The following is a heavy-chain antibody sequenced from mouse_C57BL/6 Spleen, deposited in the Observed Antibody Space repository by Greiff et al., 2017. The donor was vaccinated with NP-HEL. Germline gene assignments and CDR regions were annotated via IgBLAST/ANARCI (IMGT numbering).Heavy chain of an antibody. CDR2: ISSGSSTI. Sequence: EVHLVESGGGLVKPGGSLKLSCAASGFTFSDYGMHWVRQAPEKGLECVAYISSGSSTIYYADTVKGRFTISRDNAKNTLFLQMTSLRSEDTAMYYCARGYYGSSPYWYFDVWGTGTTVTVSS. D-gene: IGHD1-1*01. V-gene: IGHV5-17*01. CDR3: ARGYYGSSPYWYFDV. CDR1: GFTFSDYG. J-gene: IGHJ1*03.